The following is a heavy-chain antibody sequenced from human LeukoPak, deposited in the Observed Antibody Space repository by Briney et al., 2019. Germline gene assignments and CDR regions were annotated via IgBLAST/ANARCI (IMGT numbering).Heavy chain of an antibody. V-gene: IGHV3-30*18. CDR3: AKDLRDSRFLPRRYCSGGSCYQGIDY. CDR2: ISYDGSHK. J-gene: IGHJ4*02. CDR1: GFTFSSYG. D-gene: IGHD2-15*01. Sequence: PGRSLRLSCAASGFTFSSYGIHWVRQAPDKGLEWVAVISYDGSHKYYADSVKGRFTISRDNSKNTLYLQMNSLRAEDTAVYYCAKDLRDSRFLPRRYCSGGSCYQGIDYWGQGTLVTVSS.